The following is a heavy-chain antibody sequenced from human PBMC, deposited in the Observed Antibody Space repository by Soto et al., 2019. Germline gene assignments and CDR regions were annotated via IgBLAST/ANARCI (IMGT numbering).Heavy chain of an antibody. Sequence: GGSLRLSCAASGFTFSSYAMHWVRQAPGKGLEWVAVISYDGSNKYYADSVKGRFTISRDNSKNTLYLQMNSLRAEDTAVYYCARGDPVGVAGARITMIVGFDYWGQGT. J-gene: IGHJ4*02. D-gene: IGHD3-22*01. V-gene: IGHV3-30-3*01. CDR1: GFTFSSYA. CDR2: ISYDGSNK. CDR3: ARGDPVGVAGARITMIVGFDY.